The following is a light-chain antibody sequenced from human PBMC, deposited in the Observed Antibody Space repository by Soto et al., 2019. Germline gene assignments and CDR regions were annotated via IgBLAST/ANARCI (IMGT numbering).Light chain of an antibody. CDR3: GQFVSSPPRT. J-gene: IGKJ1*01. CDR2: GVS. CDR1: QSVGDTF. V-gene: IGKV3-20*01. Sequence: EIVLTQSPGTLSLSPGEKATLSCRASQSVGDTFLSWYQQKPGLAPRLLIYGVSNRATGIPDRFSGSGSGTDFILTISRLGPEDFALYYCGQFVSSPPRTFGQGTKVEIK.